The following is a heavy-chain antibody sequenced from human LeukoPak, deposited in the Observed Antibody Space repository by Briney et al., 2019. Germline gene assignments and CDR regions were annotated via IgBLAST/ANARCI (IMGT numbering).Heavy chain of an antibody. V-gene: IGHV3-23*01. CDR2: ISGTGGST. CDR3: AKVLTPQYYYYYYMDV. J-gene: IGHJ6*03. Sequence: GGSLILSCAASGFTFSSYAMSSVRQAPGKGLEWVSAISGTGGSTYYADSVKGRFTISRDNSKNTLYLQMNSLRAEDTAVYYCAKVLTPQYYYYYYMDVWGKGTTVTVSS. CDR1: GFTFSSYA.